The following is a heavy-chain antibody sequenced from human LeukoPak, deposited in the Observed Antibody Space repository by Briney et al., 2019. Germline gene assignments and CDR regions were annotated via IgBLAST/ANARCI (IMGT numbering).Heavy chain of an antibody. CDR2: ISGSGGST. CDR1: GFTFSSYA. CDR3: AKDNDFWSGYLFDY. D-gene: IGHD3-3*01. J-gene: IGHJ4*02. Sequence: EGSLRLSCAASGFTFSSYAMSWVRQAPGKGLEWVSAISGSGGSTYYADSVKGRFTISRDNSKNTLYLQMNSLRAEDTAVYYCAKDNDFWSGYLFDYWGQGTLVTVSS. V-gene: IGHV3-23*01.